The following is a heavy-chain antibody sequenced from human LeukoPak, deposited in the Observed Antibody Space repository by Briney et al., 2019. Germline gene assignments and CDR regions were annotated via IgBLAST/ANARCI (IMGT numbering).Heavy chain of an antibody. V-gene: IGHV3-30-3*01. CDR3: AREQTANAFDI. Sequence: GGSLRLSCAASEFTFSSYAMHWVRQAPGKGLEWVAVISYDGSNKYYADSVKGRFTISRDNSKNTLYLQMNSLRAEDTAVYYCAREQTANAFDIWGQGTMVTVSS. D-gene: IGHD5-18*01. CDR2: ISYDGSNK. J-gene: IGHJ3*02. CDR1: EFTFSSYA.